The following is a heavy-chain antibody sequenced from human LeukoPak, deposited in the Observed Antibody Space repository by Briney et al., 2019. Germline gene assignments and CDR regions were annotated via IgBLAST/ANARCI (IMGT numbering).Heavy chain of an antibody. CDR3: ARGVATAFDEFPLDY. J-gene: IGHJ4*02. Sequence: ASVKVSCKASGYPFTGYYMHWVRQAPGHGPEWMGWINPDSGGTKYAQKFQGRVTMTRDTSISTAYVELSRLRFDDMAVYYCARGVATAFDEFPLDYWGQGTLVTVSS. CDR1: GYPFTGYY. D-gene: IGHD5-12*01. CDR2: INPDSGGT. V-gene: IGHV1-2*02.